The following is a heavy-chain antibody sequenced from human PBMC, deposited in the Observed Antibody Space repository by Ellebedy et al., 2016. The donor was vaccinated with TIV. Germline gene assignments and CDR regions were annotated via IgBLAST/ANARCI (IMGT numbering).Heavy chain of an antibody. CDR3: AREGRVVGATDY. J-gene: IGHJ4*02. V-gene: IGHV3-21*01. CDR2: ISSSSSYK. CDR1: GFTFSSYS. D-gene: IGHD1-26*01. Sequence: GGSLRLSCAASGFTFSSYSMNWVRQAPGKGLEWVSSISSSSSYKYYADSVKDRFTISRDNAKNSLYLQMNSLRAEDTAVYYCAREGRVVGATDYWGQGTLVTVSS.